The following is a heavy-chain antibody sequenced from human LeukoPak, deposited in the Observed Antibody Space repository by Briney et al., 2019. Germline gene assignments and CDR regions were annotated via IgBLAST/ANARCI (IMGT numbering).Heavy chain of an antibody. V-gene: IGHV3-23*01. Sequence: PGGSLRLSCTASGFTFGTFAMNWVRQAPGKGPQWVALIIGNSATIAYADSVRGRFTISRDNSKNTLYLQMNSLRVEDTAVYYCVKDRTPDGYYSVDYWGQGILVTVSS. J-gene: IGHJ4*02. CDR2: IIGNSATI. D-gene: IGHD3-3*01. CDR1: GFTFGTFA. CDR3: VKDRTPDGYYSVDY.